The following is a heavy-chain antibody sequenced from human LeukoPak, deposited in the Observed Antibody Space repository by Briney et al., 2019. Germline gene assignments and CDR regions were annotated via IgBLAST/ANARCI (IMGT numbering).Heavy chain of an antibody. CDR2: ISSSSSTI. CDR1: GFTVSSYS. V-gene: IGHV3-48*01. J-gene: IGHJ6*02. Sequence: GGSLRLSCAASGFTVSSYSMNWVRQAPGKGVEWVSYISSSSSTIYYADSVKGRFTISRDNAKNSLYLQMNSLRAEDTAVYYCARVTGLRFMDVWGQGTTVTVSS. CDR3: ARVTGLRFMDV. D-gene: IGHD5-12*01.